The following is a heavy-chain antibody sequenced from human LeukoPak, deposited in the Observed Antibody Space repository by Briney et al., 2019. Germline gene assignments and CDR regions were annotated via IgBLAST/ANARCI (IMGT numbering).Heavy chain of an antibody. CDR3: AKRFSVAFCGGDCSRALDY. J-gene: IGHJ4*02. CDR1: GFTFDDYA. Sequence: PGGSLRLSCAASGFTFDDYAMHWVRQAPGKGLEWVSAISGGSSSTYYADSVKGRFTISRDNSKNMLYLQMSSLRVEDTAVFYCAKRFSVAFCGGDCSRALDYWGQGTLVTVSS. V-gene: IGHV3-23*01. D-gene: IGHD2-21*01. CDR2: ISGGSSST.